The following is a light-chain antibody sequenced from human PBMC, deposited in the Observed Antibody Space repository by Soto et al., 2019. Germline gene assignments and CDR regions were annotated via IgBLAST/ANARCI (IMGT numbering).Light chain of an antibody. J-gene: IGLJ1*01. CDR3: TSHAGTINFPYS. V-gene: IGLV2-8*01. CDR1: SSDVGAYNY. Sequence: QSVLTQPPSASGSPGQSVTISCTGTSSDVGAYNYVSWYQHHPGKAPKLMVYEVNKRPSGVPDRFSVSKSGNTASLTVSGLQAEDEADYCCTSHAGTINFPYSFGTGTKVTVL. CDR2: EVN.